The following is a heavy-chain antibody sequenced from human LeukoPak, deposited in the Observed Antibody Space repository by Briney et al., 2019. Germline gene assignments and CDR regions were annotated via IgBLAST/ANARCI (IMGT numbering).Heavy chain of an antibody. CDR1: GYSISSGYY. D-gene: IGHD5-18*01. CDR2: MYHSGNT. Sequence: SETLSLTCAVSGYSISSGYYWGWIRQPPGKGLEWIGSMYHSGNTYYNPSLKSRVTISVDTSKNQFSLKLSSVTAADTAVYYCARGGYSYGPRPFGYWGQGTLVTVSS. V-gene: IGHV4-38-2*01. J-gene: IGHJ4*02. CDR3: ARGGYSYGPRPFGY.